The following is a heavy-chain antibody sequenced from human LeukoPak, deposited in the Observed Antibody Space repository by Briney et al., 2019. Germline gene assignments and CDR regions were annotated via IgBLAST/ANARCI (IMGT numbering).Heavy chain of an antibody. CDR2: VNPNGGGT. J-gene: IGHJ6*02. CDR3: AREGVGGAYAMDV. CDR1: GFTLTDY. D-gene: IGHD2-21*01. Sequence: ASVKVSCKASGFTLTDYIHWVRQDPRQGLQWMGWVNPNGGGTNYAQKFKDRLTMTRDTSISTAYMELSSLESDDTAVYFCAREGVGGAYAMDVWGQGTTVTVSS. V-gene: IGHV1-2*02.